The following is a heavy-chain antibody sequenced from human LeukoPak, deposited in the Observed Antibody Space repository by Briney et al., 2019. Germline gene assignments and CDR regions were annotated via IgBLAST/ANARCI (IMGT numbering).Heavy chain of an antibody. CDR3: ARGGYDILTGYYNWFDP. CDR2: ISAYNGNT. D-gene: IGHD3-9*01. CDR1: GYTFTSYG. J-gene: IGHJ5*02. V-gene: IGHV1-18*01. Sequence: ASVKVSCKAPGYTFTSYGISWVRQAPGQGLEWMGWISAYNGNTNYAQKLQGRVTMTTDTSTSTAYMELRSLRSDDTAVYYCARGGYDILTGYYNWFDPWGQGTLVTVSS.